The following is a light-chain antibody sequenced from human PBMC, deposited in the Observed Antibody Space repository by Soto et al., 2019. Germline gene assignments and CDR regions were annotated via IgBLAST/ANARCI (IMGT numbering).Light chain of an antibody. J-gene: IGKJ4*01. CDR3: HQYYSTLT. CDR1: QSVLYSSNNKNY. CDR2: WAS. Sequence: DIVMTQSPDSLAVSLGERATINCKSSQSVLYSSNNKNYLAWYQQKPGQPPKLLIYWASTRESGVPDRFSGSGSGTDFTLSISSLQAEDVAVYDCHQYYSTLTFGGGTKVEIK. V-gene: IGKV4-1*01.